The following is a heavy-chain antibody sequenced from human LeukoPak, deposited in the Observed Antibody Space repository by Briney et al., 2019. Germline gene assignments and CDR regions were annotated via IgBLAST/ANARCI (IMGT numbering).Heavy chain of an antibody. CDR2: ISAYNGNT. CDR3: ARWPGELRYFDWLLYDY. CDR1: GYTFTSHG. Sequence: ASVKVSCKASGYTFTSHGISWVRQAPGQGLEWMGWISAYNGNTNYAQKLQGRVTMTTDTSTSTAYMELRSLRSDDTAVYYCARWPGELRYFDWLLYDYWGQGTLVTVSS. J-gene: IGHJ4*02. D-gene: IGHD3-9*01. V-gene: IGHV1-18*01.